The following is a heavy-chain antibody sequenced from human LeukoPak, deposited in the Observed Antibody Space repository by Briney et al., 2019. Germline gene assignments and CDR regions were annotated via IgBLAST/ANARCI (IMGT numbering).Heavy chain of an antibody. J-gene: IGHJ4*02. CDR2: ISGSGDTM. D-gene: IGHD6-19*01. CDR1: GFTFSSHE. V-gene: IGHV3-48*03. Sequence: GGSLRLSCAASGFTFSSHEMNWVRQAPGNGLEWLSYISGSGDTMYYADSVRGRFTISRDNAKNSLYLQMNSLRTEDSALYSCARGAVAGTPPVDYWGPGTLVTVSS. CDR3: ARGAVAGTPPVDY.